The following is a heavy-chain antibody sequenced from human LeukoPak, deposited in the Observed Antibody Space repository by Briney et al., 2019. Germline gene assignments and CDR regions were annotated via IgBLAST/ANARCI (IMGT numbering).Heavy chain of an antibody. D-gene: IGHD1-26*01. CDR3: ARQGELLSPIAY. CDR2: INHRGGS. J-gene: IGHJ4*02. Sequence: SETLSLTCGVFGESFSGYYWSWIRQPPGKGLEWVGEINHRGGSNYNPSLKSRVTISVDTSKNQFSLKLSSVTAADTAVYYCARQGELLSPIAYWGQGALVTVSS. CDR1: GESFSGYY. V-gene: IGHV4-34*01.